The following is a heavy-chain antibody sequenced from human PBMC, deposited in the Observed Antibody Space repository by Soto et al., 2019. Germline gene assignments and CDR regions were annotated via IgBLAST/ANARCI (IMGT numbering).Heavy chain of an antibody. CDR1: GFTFSSYW. Sequence: EVQLVESGGGLVQPGGYLRLSCAASGFTFSSYWMPWGRQAPGKGLVWVSRINSDGSITSYADSVKGRFTISRDNAKNTLYLHMNSLMAEDTAGYYCARQEVAAFYYDGMDVWGQGTTVTGSS. CDR3: ARQEVAAFYYDGMDV. D-gene: IGHD5-12*01. J-gene: IGHJ6*02. V-gene: IGHV3-74*01. CDR2: INSDGSIT.